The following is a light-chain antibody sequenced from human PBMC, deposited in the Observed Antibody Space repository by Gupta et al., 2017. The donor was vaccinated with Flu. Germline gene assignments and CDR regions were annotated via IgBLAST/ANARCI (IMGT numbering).Light chain of an antibody. V-gene: IGLV1-44*01. Sequence: LLAPLPSASGASGHRVPLSNSGTSSNIGSNTVNWYQQLPGTAPKLLIYNTDQRPSGVPDRFSGSKSGSSASLAISGLQSEDETDYYCAAWDDSLKGVVFGGGTKLTVL. J-gene: IGLJ2*01. CDR1: SSNIGSNT. CDR3: AAWDDSLKGVV. CDR2: NTD.